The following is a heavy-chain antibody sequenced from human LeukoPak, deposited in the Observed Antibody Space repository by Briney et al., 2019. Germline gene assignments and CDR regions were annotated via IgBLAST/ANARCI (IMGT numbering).Heavy chain of an antibody. D-gene: IGHD3-10*01. CDR1: GFTFSSYA. J-gene: IGHJ4*02. V-gene: IGHV3-23*01. CDR2: ISGGGSST. Sequence: GGSLRLSCAASGFTFSSYAMSWVRQAPGEVLEWVSGISGGGSSTYYADSAKGRLTISRDNSKNTLYLKVTSLRADDTAVYYCAKMDFGSGSYYILNSPDYWGQGTLVTVSS. CDR3: AKMDFGSGSYYILNSPDY.